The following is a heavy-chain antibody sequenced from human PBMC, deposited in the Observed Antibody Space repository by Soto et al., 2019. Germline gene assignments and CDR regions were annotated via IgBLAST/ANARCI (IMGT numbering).Heavy chain of an antibody. J-gene: IGHJ5*02. CDR2: IYHSGST. Sequence: KLPETMSLTCAVSGYSISSGYYWGWIRQPPGKGLEWIGSIYHSGSTYYNPSLKSRVTISVDTSKNQFSLKLSSVTAADTAVYYCARDQIGSHNSDWFDPWGQGTLVTVSS. CDR3: ARDQIGSHNSDWFDP. D-gene: IGHD2-15*01. CDR1: GYSISSGYY. V-gene: IGHV4-38-2*02.